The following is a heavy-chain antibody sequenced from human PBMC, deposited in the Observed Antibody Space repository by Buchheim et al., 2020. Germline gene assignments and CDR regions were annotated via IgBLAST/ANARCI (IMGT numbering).Heavy chain of an antibody. CDR3: ARDRFKITMVQGSVGTYWYFDL. Sequence: QVQLVQSGSELKKPGASVKVSCKASGYTFTSYAMNWVRQAPGQGLEWMGWINTNTGNPTYAQGFTGRFVFFLDTSVSTAYLQISSLKAEDTAVYYCARDRFKITMVQGSVGTYWYFDLWGRGTL. V-gene: IGHV7-4-1*02. CDR2: INTNTGNP. J-gene: IGHJ2*01. CDR1: GYTFTSYA. D-gene: IGHD3-10*01.